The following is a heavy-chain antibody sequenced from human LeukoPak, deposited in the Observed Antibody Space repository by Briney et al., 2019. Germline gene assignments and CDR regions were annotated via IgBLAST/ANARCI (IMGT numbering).Heavy chain of an antibody. D-gene: IGHD4-11*01. V-gene: IGHV3-23*01. J-gene: IGHJ5*02. CDR2: ISNNGGYT. CDR1: GFTFSSSA. CDR3: AKDGYSNYPVEWFDP. Sequence: GGSLRLSCAASGFTFSSSAMSWVRQAPGKGLEWVSAISNNGGYTYYADSVQGRFTISRDNSKSTLCLQMNSLRAEDTAVYYCAKDGYSNYPVEWFDPWGQGTLVTVSS.